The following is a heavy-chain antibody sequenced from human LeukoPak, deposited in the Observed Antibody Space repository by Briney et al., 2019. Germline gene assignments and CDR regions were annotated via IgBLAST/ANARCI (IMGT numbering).Heavy chain of an antibody. CDR1: GLTFGDYA. D-gene: IGHD6-19*01. V-gene: IGHV3-49*04. Sequence: GGSLRLSCRGSGLTFGDYAVTWDRQAPGKGLQWVGFIRSEEYGGTPDYATSVKGRFTMSRENSQSIAYLQMNSLRTEDTAVYFCTRALTGWTGYSDFWGQGTLVTVSS. CDR3: TRALTGWTGYSDF. J-gene: IGHJ4*02. CDR2: IRSEEYGGTP.